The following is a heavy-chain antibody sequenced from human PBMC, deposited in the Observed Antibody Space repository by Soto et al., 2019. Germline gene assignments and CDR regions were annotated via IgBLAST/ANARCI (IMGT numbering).Heavy chain of an antibody. D-gene: IGHD5-12*01. CDR3: ARDEGATSPYYFDY. CDR1: GFTFSDYY. Sequence: GGSLRVCCSASGFTFSDYYMSWIRQAPGKGLEWVSYISSSGSTIYYADSVKGRFTISRDNAKNSLYLQMNSLRAEDTAVYYCARDEGATSPYYFDYWGQGTLVTVS. V-gene: IGHV3-11*01. CDR2: ISSSGSTI. J-gene: IGHJ4*02.